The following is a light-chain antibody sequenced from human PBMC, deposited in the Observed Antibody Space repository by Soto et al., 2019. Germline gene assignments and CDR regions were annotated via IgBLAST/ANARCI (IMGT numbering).Light chain of an antibody. CDR3: SPYSITSTRV. Sequence: QSALTQPASVSGSPGQSITISCTGTSSDVGGSNYVSWYQQPPGKAPKLIIYEVSNRPSGVSHRFSGSKSDNTASLTISGLQAEDEADYYCSPYSITSTRVFGGGTKLTVL. CDR1: SSDVGGSNY. CDR2: EVS. V-gene: IGLV2-14*01. J-gene: IGLJ2*01.